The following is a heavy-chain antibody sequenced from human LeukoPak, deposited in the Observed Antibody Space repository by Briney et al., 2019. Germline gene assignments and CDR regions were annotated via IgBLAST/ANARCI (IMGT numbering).Heavy chain of an antibody. J-gene: IGHJ4*02. CDR3: AREFKSGWYDDYFDY. Sequence: SETLSLTCTVSGGSISSYYWSWIRQPPGKGLEWIGYIYYSGSTNYNPSLKSRVTISVDTSKNQFSLKLSSVTSADTAVYYCAREFKSGWYDDYFDYWGQGTLVTVSS. CDR1: GGSISSYY. CDR2: IYYSGST. D-gene: IGHD6-19*01. V-gene: IGHV4-59*01.